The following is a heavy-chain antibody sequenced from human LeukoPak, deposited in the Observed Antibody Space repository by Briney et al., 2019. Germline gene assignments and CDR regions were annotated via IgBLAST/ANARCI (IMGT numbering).Heavy chain of an antibody. V-gene: IGHV1-2*02. D-gene: IGHD3-3*01. CDR2: INPNSGGT. Sequence: ASVKVSCKASGGTFSSYAISWVRQAPGQGLEWMGWINPNSGGTNYAQKFQGRVTMTRDTSISTAYMELSRLRSDDTAVYYCARERSSYDFWSGYENDAFDIWGQGTMVTVSS. CDR1: GGTFSSYA. CDR3: ARERSSYDFWSGYENDAFDI. J-gene: IGHJ3*02.